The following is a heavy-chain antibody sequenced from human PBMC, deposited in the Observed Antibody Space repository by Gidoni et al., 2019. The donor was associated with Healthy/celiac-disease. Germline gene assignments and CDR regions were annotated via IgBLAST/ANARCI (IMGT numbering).Heavy chain of an antibody. CDR2: ISSSSSYI. V-gene: IGHV3-21*01. D-gene: IGHD6-19*01. J-gene: IGHJ4*02. Sequence: EVQLVESGGGVVKPGGSLSLSCAASAFTFSSYSMHWVRQAPGKGLEWVSSISSSSSYIYYADSVKGRFTISRDNAKNSLYLQMNSLRAEDTAVYYCARDSPVAVAAIWGQGTLVTVSS. CDR3: ARDSPVAVAAI. CDR1: AFTFSSYS.